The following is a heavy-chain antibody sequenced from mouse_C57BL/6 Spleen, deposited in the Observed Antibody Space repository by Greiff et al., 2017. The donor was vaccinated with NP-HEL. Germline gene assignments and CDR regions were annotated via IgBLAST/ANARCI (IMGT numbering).Heavy chain of an antibody. CDR3: ARSGNDYDVGFAY. D-gene: IGHD2-4*01. CDR1: GYTFTDYY. CDR2: IYPGSGNT. Sequence: QVQLQQSGAELVRPGASVKLSCKASGYTFTDYYINWVKQRPGQGLEWIARIYPGSGNTYYNEKFKGKATLTAEKSSSTAYMQLSSLTSEDSAVYFCARSGNDYDVGFAYWGQGTLVTVSA. V-gene: IGHV1-76*01. J-gene: IGHJ3*01.